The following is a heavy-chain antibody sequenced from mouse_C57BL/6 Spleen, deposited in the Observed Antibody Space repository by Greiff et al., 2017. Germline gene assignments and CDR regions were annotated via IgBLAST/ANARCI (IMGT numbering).Heavy chain of an antibody. D-gene: IGHD4-1*01. Sequence: VKLVESGPELVTPGASAKISCKASGYAFSSSWMNWVKQRPGKGLEWIGLIYPGDGDTNYNGKFKGKATLTADKSSSTAYMQLSSLTSEDSAVYFCATEAKWDDWSYYWGQGTTLTVSS. CDR2: IYPGDGDT. CDR3: ATEAKWDDWSYY. V-gene: IGHV1-82*01. J-gene: IGHJ2*01. CDR1: GYAFSSSW.